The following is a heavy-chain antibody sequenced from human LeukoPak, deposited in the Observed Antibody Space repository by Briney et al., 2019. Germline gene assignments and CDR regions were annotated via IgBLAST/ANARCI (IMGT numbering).Heavy chain of an antibody. CDR2: INPSADST. V-gene: IGHV1-46*01. D-gene: IGHD1-26*01. CDR1: GYTFTSYY. J-gene: IGHJ4*02. Sequence: ASVKVCCKASGYTFTSYYMHWVRQAPGQGLEWMGIINPSADSTTYAQKFQARVTFTRDTSTSTVYMELSSLRSEDTAVYYCAREWVGAVRYWDYWGQGTLVTVSS. CDR3: AREWVGAVRYWDY.